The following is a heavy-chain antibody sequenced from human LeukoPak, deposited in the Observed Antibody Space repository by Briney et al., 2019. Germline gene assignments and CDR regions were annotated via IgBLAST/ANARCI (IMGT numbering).Heavy chain of an antibody. CDR1: GGSVSSGGYS. J-gene: IGHJ4*02. CDR3: ARYYYDSSGYFRYFDS. D-gene: IGHD3-22*01. Sequence: SETLSLTCAVPGGSVSSGGYSWSWIRQPPGKGLEWIGYIYHSRSTYYNPSLKSRVTISVDRSKNQFSLNLSSVTAADTAVYYCARYYYDSSGYFRYFDSWGQGTLVTVSP. V-gene: IGHV4-30-2*01. CDR2: IYHSRST.